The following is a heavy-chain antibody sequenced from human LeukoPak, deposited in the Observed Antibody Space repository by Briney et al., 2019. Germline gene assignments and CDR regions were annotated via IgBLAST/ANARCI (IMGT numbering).Heavy chain of an antibody. CDR1: GFTFSSYG. V-gene: IGHV3-30*18. J-gene: IGHJ4*02. Sequence: GGSLRLSCAASGFTFSSYGMHWVRQAPGKGLEWVAVISYDGSNKYYADSVKGRFTNSRDNSKNTLYLQMNSLRAEDTAVYYCAKDSAYGDYAYYFDYWGQGTLVTVSS. CDR3: AKDSAYGDYAYYFDY. CDR2: ISYDGSNK. D-gene: IGHD4-17*01.